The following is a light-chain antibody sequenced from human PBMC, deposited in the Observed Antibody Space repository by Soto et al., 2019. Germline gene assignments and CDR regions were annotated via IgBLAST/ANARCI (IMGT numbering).Light chain of an antibody. CDR1: SSDVGAYNY. V-gene: IGLV2-14*01. Sequence: QSVLTQPAPVSGSPGQSITISCTGTSSDVGAYNYDSWYQQRPGKVPKLIIYDVNNRPSGVSNRFSGSKSGNTASLTISGLQTEDEADYYCSSYTSATTYVFGTGTKVTVL. CDR3: SSYTSATTYV. J-gene: IGLJ1*01. CDR2: DVN.